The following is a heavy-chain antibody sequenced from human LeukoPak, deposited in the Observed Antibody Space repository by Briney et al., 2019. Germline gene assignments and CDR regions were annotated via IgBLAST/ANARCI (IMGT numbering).Heavy chain of an antibody. Sequence: GGSLRLSCAASGFTFSSYGMHWGRQAPGKGLEWVAVISYDGSNKYYADSVKGRFTISRDNSKNTLYLQMNSLRAEDTAVYYCVKDGRITMIVGVSDMDVWGQGTTVTVSS. V-gene: IGHV3-30*18. J-gene: IGHJ6*02. CDR1: GFTFSSYG. CDR2: ISYDGSNK. CDR3: VKDGRITMIVGVSDMDV. D-gene: IGHD3-22*01.